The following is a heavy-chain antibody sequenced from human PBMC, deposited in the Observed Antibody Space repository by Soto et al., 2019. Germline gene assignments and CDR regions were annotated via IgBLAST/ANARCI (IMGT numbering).Heavy chain of an antibody. CDR1: GFTFSGSA. CDR2: IRSKANSYAT. V-gene: IGHV3-73*02. Sequence: EVQLVESGGGLVQPGGSLKLSCAGSGFTFSGSAIHWVRQASGKGLEWVGRIRSKANSYATAYGASVKGRFTISRDDSENTAHLQMNSLKTEDTAVYYCTRHPNGMDVWGQGTTVTVSS. CDR3: TRHPNGMDV. J-gene: IGHJ6*02.